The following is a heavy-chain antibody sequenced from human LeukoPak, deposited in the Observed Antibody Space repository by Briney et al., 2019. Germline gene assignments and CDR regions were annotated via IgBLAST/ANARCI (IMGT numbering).Heavy chain of an antibody. V-gene: IGHV5-51*01. J-gene: IGHJ5*02. CDR2: IYPRDSDT. Sequence: GESLKISCKGSGYIFTDFWIGWVRQMPGKGLEWMGVIYPRDSDTRYSPSFRGQVTISVDKSINTAYLQRSALKASDTAMYYCPRGQGLSGVADLWGPGTPITVSS. CDR1: GYIFTDFW. D-gene: IGHD5-12*01. CDR3: PRGQGLSGVADL.